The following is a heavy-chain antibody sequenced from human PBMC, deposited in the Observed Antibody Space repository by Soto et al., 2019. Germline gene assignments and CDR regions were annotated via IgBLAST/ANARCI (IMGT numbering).Heavy chain of an antibody. J-gene: IGHJ4*02. D-gene: IGHD3-10*01. CDR3: ARDRKYYYGSGSRSYYFDY. Sequence: ASVKVSCKASGYTFTSYGISWVRQAPGQGLEWMGWISAYNGSTNYAQKLQGRVTMTTDTSTSTAYMELRSLRSDDTAVYYCARDRKYYYGSGSRSYYFDYWGQGTLVTVSS. V-gene: IGHV1-18*01. CDR2: ISAYNGST. CDR1: GYTFTSYG.